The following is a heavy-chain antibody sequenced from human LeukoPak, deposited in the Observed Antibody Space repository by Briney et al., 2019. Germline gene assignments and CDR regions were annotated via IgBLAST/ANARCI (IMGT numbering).Heavy chain of an antibody. J-gene: IGHJ4*02. Sequence: GGSLRVSCADSGFTLSSTWMSWVRPAPGKGLEWVANIKQDGREKYYVDSVKGRFTISRDNAKNSQYQQMNSLRAEDTAVYYCARAGATYVSWGQGTLVTVSS. D-gene: IGHD1-26*01. CDR3: ARAGATYVS. CDR1: GFTLSSTW. V-gene: IGHV3-7*04. CDR2: IKQDGREK.